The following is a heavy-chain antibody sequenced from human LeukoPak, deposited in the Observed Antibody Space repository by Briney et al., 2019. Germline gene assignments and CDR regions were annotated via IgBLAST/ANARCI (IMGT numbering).Heavy chain of an antibody. V-gene: IGHV3-7*01. Sequence: GGSLRLSCAASGFTFSNSWMNWVRQAPGKGLEWLANIKGDGNQKNYMDSVKGRFVISRDNAKNLLYLQMNSLKAEDTAVYYCMTNCGGDCWGQGTLVTVSS. J-gene: IGHJ4*02. CDR1: GFTFSNSW. CDR3: MTNCGGDC. D-gene: IGHD2-8*01. CDR2: IKGDGNQK.